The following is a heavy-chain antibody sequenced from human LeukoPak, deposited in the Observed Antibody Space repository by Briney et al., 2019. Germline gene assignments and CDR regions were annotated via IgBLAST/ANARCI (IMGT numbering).Heavy chain of an antibody. Sequence: ASVKVSCKASGYTFTSYDINWVRQATGQGLEWMGWMNPNSGNTGYAQKFQGRVTITTDESTSTAYMELSSLRSEDTAVYYCARAMTGENWFDPWGQGTLVTVSS. CDR2: MNPNSGNT. J-gene: IGHJ5*02. CDR1: GYTFTSYD. V-gene: IGHV1-8*03. D-gene: IGHD3-9*01. CDR3: ARAMTGENWFDP.